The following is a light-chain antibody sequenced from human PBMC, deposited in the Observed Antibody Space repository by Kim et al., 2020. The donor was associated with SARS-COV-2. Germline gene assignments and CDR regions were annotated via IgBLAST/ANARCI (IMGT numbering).Light chain of an antibody. J-gene: IGKJ2*03. CDR2: GAS. Sequence: LAPGERATLSCRSSQSVSGSYLAWYQQKPGQAPRLLIYGASSRATGIPDRFSGSGSGTDFTLTISRLEPEDFAVYYCQQYGSSSYSFGQGTKLEI. V-gene: IGKV3-20*01. CDR1: QSVSGSY. CDR3: QQYGSSSYS.